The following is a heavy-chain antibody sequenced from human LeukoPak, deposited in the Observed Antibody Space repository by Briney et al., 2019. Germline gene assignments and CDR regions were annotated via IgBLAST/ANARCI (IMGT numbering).Heavy chain of an antibody. D-gene: IGHD3-9*01. CDR3: ARERLVRGLDI. Sequence: TLSLTCAVSGYSISSGYFWGWIRQPPGTGLEWIGYIYYSGSTYYNPSLKSRVTISVDTSKNQFSLKLSSVTAADTAVYYCARERLVRGLDIWGQGTMDTVSS. J-gene: IGHJ3*02. CDR1: GYSISSGYF. CDR2: IYYSGST. V-gene: IGHV4-30-4*08.